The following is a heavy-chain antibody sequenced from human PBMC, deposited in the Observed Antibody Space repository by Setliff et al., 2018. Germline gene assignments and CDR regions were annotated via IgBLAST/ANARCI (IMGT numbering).Heavy chain of an antibody. CDR3: ARGLEGEDYFYYMDV. D-gene: IGHD2-21*01. CDR2: INHRGST. V-gene: IGHV4-34*01. J-gene: IGHJ6*03. CDR1: GGTFSDYH. Sequence: PSETLSLTCAAYGGTFSDYHWTWIRQSPEKGLEWIGEINHRGSTNYNPSLKSRVTMSVDKSKNQFSLKLTSVTAADTAVYYCARGLEGEDYFYYMDVWGKGNTVTVSS.